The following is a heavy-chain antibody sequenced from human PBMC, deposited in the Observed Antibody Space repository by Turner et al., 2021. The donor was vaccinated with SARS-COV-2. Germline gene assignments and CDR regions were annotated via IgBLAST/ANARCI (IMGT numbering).Heavy chain of an antibody. V-gene: IGHV4-39*01. CDR1: GCSISSSSYY. J-gene: IGHJ5*02. CDR2: IYYSGIT. D-gene: IGHD6-13*01. CDR3: SRHSEVAAAAYLARFDP. Sequence: QLQLQESGPGLVKPSENLSPTCTVSGCSISSSSYYWGWIRQPPGKGLEWIGSIYYSGITYYNPSLKSRVTISVDTSKNQFSLRLSSVTAADTAVYYCSRHSEVAAAAYLARFDPWGQGTLVTVSS.